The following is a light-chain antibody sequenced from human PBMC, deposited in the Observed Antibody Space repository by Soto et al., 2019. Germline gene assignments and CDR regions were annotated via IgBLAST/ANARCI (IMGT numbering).Light chain of an antibody. CDR3: SSFAGGCNHVL. CDR2: EVT. J-gene: IGLJ2*01. CDR1: SSDVGGYNY. V-gene: IGLV2-8*01. Sequence: QLVLTQPPSASGSLGQSVTISCTGTSSDVGGYNYDSWHQQHPGKAPKVMIYEVTKRPPEVPDRFSGSKSGNTAALTVSGLQDEDEADYYCSSFAGGCNHVLLGGGTKLTVL.